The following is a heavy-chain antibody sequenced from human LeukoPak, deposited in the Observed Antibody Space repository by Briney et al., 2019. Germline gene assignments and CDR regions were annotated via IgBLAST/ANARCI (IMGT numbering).Heavy chain of an antibody. D-gene: IGHD5-18*01. V-gene: IGHV4-34*01. CDR2: INHSGST. CDR3: ARGRRGYSYGLKPVVFDY. J-gene: IGHJ4*02. Sequence: SETLSLTCAVYGGSFSGYYWSWIRQPPGKGLEWLGEINHSGSTNYNPSLKSRVTISVDTSKNQFSLKLSSVTAADTAVYYCARGRRGYSYGLKPVVFDYWGQGTLVTVSS. CDR1: GGSFSGYY.